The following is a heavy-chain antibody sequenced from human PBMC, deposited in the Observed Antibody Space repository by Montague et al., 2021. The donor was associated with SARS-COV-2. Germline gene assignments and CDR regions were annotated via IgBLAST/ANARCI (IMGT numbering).Heavy chain of an antibody. CDR2: IYTSGST. V-gene: IGHV4-61*02. D-gene: IGHD2-2*01. CDR1: GGSISSGSYY. J-gene: IGHJ5*02. Sequence: TLSLTCTVSGGSISSGSYYWSWLRQPAGKGLEWIGRIYTSGSTNYNPSLKSRVTISVDTSKNQFSLKLSSVTAADTAVYYCARVRVVVPAATNWFDPWGQGTLVTVSS. CDR3: ARVRVVVPAATNWFDP.